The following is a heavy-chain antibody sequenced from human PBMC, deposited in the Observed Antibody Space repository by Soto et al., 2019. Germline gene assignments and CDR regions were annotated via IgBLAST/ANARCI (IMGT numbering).Heavy chain of an antibody. D-gene: IGHD1-26*01. CDR2: IYPGDSDT. V-gene: IGHV5-51*01. CDR1: GYSFTNYW. J-gene: IGHJ6*02. CDR3: ASRSRGAGYYYYGMDV. Sequence: GESLKISCKGSGYSFTNYWIGWVRQMPGKGLEWMGIIYPGDSDTRYSPSFQGQVTISADKSISTAYLQWSSLKASDTAMYYCASRSRGAGYYYYGMDVWGQGTTVTVPS.